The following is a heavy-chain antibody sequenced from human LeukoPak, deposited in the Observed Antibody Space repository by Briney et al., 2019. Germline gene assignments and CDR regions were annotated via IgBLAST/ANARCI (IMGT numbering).Heavy chain of an antibody. CDR2: VSAYKGYT. J-gene: IGHJ4*02. V-gene: IGHV1-18*01. CDR3: AREAVSFVAVANDGYFDF. D-gene: IGHD6-19*01. Sequence: ASVNVSCKTSGYGFNSIGITWLRQAPGQGLEWMGWVSAYKGYTSHAQKFQDRVIMTTDTSTTTAYMELRNLKSDDTAVYYCAREAVSFVAVANDGYFDFWGQGSLVFVSS. CDR1: GYGFNSIG.